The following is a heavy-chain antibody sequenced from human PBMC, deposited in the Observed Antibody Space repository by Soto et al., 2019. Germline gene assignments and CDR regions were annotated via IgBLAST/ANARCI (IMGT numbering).Heavy chain of an antibody. CDR1: GASISSGGYY. V-gene: IGHV4-31*03. CDR2: IYYSGST. D-gene: IGHD3-10*01. Sequence: SETLSLTCTVSGASISSGGYYWSWIRQHPGKGLEWIGYIYYSGSTNYNPSLKSRVTISVDKSKNQFSLKLSSVTAADTAVYYCARAYGSGSYHFDYWGQGTLVTVSS. J-gene: IGHJ4*02. CDR3: ARAYGSGSYHFDY.